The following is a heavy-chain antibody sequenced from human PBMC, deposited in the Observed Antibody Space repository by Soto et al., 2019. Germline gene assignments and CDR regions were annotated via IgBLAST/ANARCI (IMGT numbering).Heavy chain of an antibody. D-gene: IGHD5-18*01. V-gene: IGHV6-1*01. CDR2: TYYRSKWYN. CDR1: GDSVSSNSAA. Sequence: SQTLSLTCAISGDSVSSNSAAWNWIRQSPSRGLEWLGRTYYRSKWYNDYAVSVKSRITINPDTSKNQFSLQLNSVTPEGTAVYYCARSSGSEYSYVYYYYYCMDVWGQGTSVTGSS. J-gene: IGHJ6*02. CDR3: ARSSGSEYSYVYYYYYCMDV.